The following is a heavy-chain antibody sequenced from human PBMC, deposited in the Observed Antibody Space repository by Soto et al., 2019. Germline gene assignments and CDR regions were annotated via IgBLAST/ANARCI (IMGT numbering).Heavy chain of an antibody. CDR2: INTYNGNT. CDR3: ARDLRRGNYYPQSEY. V-gene: IGHV1-18*01. D-gene: IGHD1-26*01. CDR1: FYTFYFYG. Sequence: ASVXGSFKSSFYTFYFYGISCFLQAPGQGLDWMGWINTYNGNTHYAQKFQGRVTLTTDTSSSTAYMELRGLRSDDTAVYYCARDLRRGNYYPQSEYWGQGALVTVYS. J-gene: IGHJ4*02.